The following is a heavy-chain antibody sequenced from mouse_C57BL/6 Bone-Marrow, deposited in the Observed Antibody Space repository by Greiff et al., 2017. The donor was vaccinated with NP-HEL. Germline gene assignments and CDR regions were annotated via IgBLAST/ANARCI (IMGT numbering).Heavy chain of an antibody. CDR2: IYPGSGST. CDR3: ARSPSNYEYYAMAY. Sequence: QVQLQQPGAELVKPGASVKMSCKASGYTFTSYWITWVKQRPGQGLEWIGDIYPGSGSTNYNEKFKSKATLTVDTSSSTAYMQLSSLTSEDSAVYYCARSPSNYEYYAMAYWGQGTSVTVSS. V-gene: IGHV1-55*01. CDR1: GYTFTSYW. D-gene: IGHD2-5*01. J-gene: IGHJ4*01.